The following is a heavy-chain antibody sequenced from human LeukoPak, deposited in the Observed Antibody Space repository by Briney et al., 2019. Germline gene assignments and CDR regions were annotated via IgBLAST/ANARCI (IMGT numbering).Heavy chain of an antibody. CDR2: INPNSGGT. CDR1: GYTFTGYY. D-gene: IGHD3-22*01. J-gene: IGHJ4*02. Sequence: ASVKVSCKASGYTFTGYYMHWVRQAPGQGLEWTGWINPNSGGTNYAQKFQGRVTMTRDTSISTAYMELSRLRSDDTAVYYCARDTYYYDSSGYYYSFDYWGQGTLVTVSS. V-gene: IGHV1-2*02. CDR3: ARDTYYYDSSGYYYSFDY.